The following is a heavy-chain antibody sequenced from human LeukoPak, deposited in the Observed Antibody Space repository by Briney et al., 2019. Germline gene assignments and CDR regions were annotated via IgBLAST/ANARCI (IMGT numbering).Heavy chain of an antibody. CDR3: TRETSSRYFDY. V-gene: IGHV1-8*03. CDR2: MNPNSGRT. Sequence: GASVKVSCKASGYTFTSYYIHWERQAPGQGLEWMGWMNPNSGRTGYAQNFQGRITITRNTSISTAYMELSSLRSEDTAVYYCTRETSSRYFDYWGQGTLVTVSS. CDR1: GYTFTSYY. J-gene: IGHJ4*02.